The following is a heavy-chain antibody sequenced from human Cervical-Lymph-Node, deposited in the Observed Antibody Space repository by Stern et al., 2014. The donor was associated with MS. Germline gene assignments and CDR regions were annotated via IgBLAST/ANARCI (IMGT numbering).Heavy chain of an antibody. CDR1: GFTFSTYS. CDR3: ARATPPRSGWYMDV. D-gene: IGHD6-19*01. CDR2: ISSSSRTT. Sequence: EAHLVESGGGLVQPGGSLRVSCAAAGFTFSTYSMNWVRQAPGKGLEWVSYISSSSRTTYYTDSVKGRFSISRDNAKNSLYLQMNRLRDEDTAVYYCARATPPRSGWYMDVWGQGTKVIVSS. V-gene: IGHV3-48*02. J-gene: IGHJ6*02.